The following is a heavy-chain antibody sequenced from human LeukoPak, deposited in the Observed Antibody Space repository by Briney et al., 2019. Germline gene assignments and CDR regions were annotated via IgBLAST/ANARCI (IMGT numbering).Heavy chain of an antibody. V-gene: IGHV3-23*01. D-gene: IGHD3-9*01. Sequence: PGGSLRLSCAASGFTFSSYAMSWVRQAPGKGLEWVSAISGSGGGTYYADSVKGRFTISRDNSKNTLYLQMNSLKTEDTAVYYCTTAVLRYFDWLIGIDYWGQGTLVTVSS. CDR3: TTAVLRYFDWLIGIDY. CDR1: GFTFSSYA. CDR2: ISGSGGGT. J-gene: IGHJ4*02.